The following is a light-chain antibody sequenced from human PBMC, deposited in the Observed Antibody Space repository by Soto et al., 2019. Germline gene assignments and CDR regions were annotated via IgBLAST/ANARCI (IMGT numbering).Light chain of an antibody. Sequence: EIVLTQSPDTLSLSPGETVTLSCRASQSVRTHLAWYKQKPGQAPRLLISGVFNRATGVAERFSGSGSETDFTLIIRRLEPEDSALYYCQHYQDCHPIAFGQGTRLEIK. CDR2: GVF. J-gene: IGKJ5*01. CDR3: QHYQDCHPIA. V-gene: IGKV3-20*01. CDR1: QSVRTH.